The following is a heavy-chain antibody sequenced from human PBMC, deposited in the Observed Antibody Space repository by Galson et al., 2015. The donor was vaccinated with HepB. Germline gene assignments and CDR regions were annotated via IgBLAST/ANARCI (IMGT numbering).Heavy chain of an antibody. J-gene: IGHJ6*02. Sequence: CAISGDSVSNNTAAWYWIRQSPSRGLEWLGRTYYRAKWCKDYALFVRSRIIINADTSRIQISLQLNSVTPEDTAMYYCAYGVDVWGQGTTVTVSS. CDR2: TYYRAKWCK. V-gene: IGHV6-1*01. CDR3: AYGVDV. CDR1: GDSVSNNTAA.